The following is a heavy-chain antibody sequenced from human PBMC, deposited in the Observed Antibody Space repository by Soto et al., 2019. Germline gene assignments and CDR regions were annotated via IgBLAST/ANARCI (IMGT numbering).Heavy chain of an antibody. CDR2: TSGSGGST. V-gene: IGHV3-23*01. J-gene: IGHJ6*02. CDR3: AKDVLRYFDWLLYSGGMDV. CDR1: GFTFSSYA. Sequence: GGSLRLSCAASGFTFSSYAMSWVRQAPGKGLEWVSATSGSGGSTYYADSVKGRFTISRDNSKNTLYLQMNSLRAEDTAVYYCAKDVLRYFDWLLYSGGMDVWGQGTTVTVSS. D-gene: IGHD3-9*01.